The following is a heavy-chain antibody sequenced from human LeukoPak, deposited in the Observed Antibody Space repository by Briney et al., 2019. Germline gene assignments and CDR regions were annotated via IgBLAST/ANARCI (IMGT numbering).Heavy chain of an antibody. CDR2: IHGDGDNI. CDR1: GFPFSSYA. V-gene: IGHV3-74*01. D-gene: IGHD3-22*01. Sequence: PGGSLRLSCAASGFPFSSYATYWVRQAPGKGLVWVARIHGDGDNISYADSVRGRFTISRDNAKDTLYLQMNSLRAEDTAVYFCAKRGVVIRVILVGFHKEAYYFDSWGQGALVTVSS. CDR3: AKRGVVIRVILVGFHKEAYYFDS. J-gene: IGHJ4*02.